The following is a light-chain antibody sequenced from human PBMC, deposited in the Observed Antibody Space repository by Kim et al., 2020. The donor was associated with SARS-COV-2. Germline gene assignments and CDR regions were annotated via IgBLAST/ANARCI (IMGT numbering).Light chain of an antibody. CDR1: QDISNY. Sequence: DIQMTQSPSSLSASVGDRVTITCQASQDISNYLSWYQQKPGKAPKLLIFDASNLRTGGPTRFSGSGSGTHFSFTISSLQSEDVATYFCRRYDSPPYTIGQGTKLEI. CDR2: DAS. V-gene: IGKV1-33*01. J-gene: IGKJ2*01. CDR3: RRYDSPPYT.